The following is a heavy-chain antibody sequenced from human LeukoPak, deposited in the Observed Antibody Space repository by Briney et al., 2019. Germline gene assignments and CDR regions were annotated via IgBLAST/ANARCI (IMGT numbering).Heavy chain of an antibody. Sequence: SETLSLTCIVSGDSISSYYWSWIRQPPGKGLEWIGYIYYSGITNYNPSLKSRVTISVDTSKNQFSLKLSSVTAADTAVYYCARGDYDDAFDIWGQGTMVTVSS. J-gene: IGHJ3*02. CDR1: GDSISSYY. CDR2: IYYSGIT. V-gene: IGHV4-59*01. D-gene: IGHD4-17*01. CDR3: ARGDYDDAFDI.